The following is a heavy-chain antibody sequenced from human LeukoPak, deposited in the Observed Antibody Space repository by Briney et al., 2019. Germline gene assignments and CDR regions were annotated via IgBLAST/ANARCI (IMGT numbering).Heavy chain of an antibody. J-gene: IGHJ4*02. V-gene: IGHV4-59*08. CDR2: IYYSGST. CDR3: ARRAYYYDSSGYYSYYFDY. D-gene: IGHD3-22*01. Sequence: PSETLSLTCTVSGGSISRYYWSWIRQPPGKGLEWIGYIYYSGSTNYNPSLKSRVTISVDTSKNQFSLKLSSVTAADTAVYYCARRAYYYDSSGYYSYYFDYWGQGTLVTVSS. CDR1: GGSISRYY.